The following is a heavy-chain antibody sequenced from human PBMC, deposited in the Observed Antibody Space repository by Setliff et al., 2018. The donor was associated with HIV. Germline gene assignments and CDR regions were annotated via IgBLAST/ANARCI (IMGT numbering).Heavy chain of an antibody. CDR3: ARSIGRYFEWLLLDAFDI. J-gene: IGHJ3*02. D-gene: IGHD3-9*01. V-gene: IGHV4-38-2*02. CDR2: IYHTGRP. Sequence: SETLSLTCTVSAYSIGSSYNWGWIRQSPGKGLEWIANIYHTGRPFYNPSLQSRVTISVDTSKNQFSLKLTSVTAADTAVYYCARSIGRYFEWLLLDAFDIWGQGTMVTVSS. CDR1: AYSIGSSYN.